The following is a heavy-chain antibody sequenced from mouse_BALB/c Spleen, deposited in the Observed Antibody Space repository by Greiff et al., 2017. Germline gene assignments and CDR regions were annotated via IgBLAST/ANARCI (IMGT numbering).Heavy chain of an antibody. CDR3: ARGNYYGTGFAY. J-gene: IGHJ3*01. V-gene: IGHV5-6-5*01. CDR1: GFTFSSYA. D-gene: IGHD1-2*01. Sequence: VQLKESGGGLVKPGGSLKLSCAASGFTFSSYAMSWVRQTPEKRLEWVASISSGGSTYYPDSVKGRFTISRDNARNILYLQMSSLRSEDTAMYYCARGNYYGTGFAYWGQGTLVTVSA. CDR2: ISSGGST.